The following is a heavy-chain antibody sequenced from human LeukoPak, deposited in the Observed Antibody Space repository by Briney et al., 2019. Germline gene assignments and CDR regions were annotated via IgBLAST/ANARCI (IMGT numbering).Heavy chain of an antibody. Sequence: GGSLRLSCAASGFAFSSCNMNWVRQAPGKGLEWISYIGSSGSPTHYADSVRGRSTISRDNAKNSLYLQMNSLRDDDTALYYCARRPYSDTSGRLSDVWGQGTTVTVSS. CDR2: IGSSGSPT. V-gene: IGHV3-48*02. CDR3: ARRPYSDTSGRLSDV. D-gene: IGHD3-22*01. J-gene: IGHJ6*02. CDR1: GFAFSSCN.